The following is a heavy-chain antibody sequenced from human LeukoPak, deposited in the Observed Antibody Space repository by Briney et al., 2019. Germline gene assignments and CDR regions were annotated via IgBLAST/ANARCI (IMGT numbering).Heavy chain of an antibody. V-gene: IGHV3-30*04. D-gene: IGHD3-3*01. Sequence: GGSLRLSCEASGFTFRNYVIHWVRQAPGKGLEWVALISYDGNNKYSGDSVKGRFTISRDNSKNTLYLQMNSLRAEDTAVYYCAKEVFGVVIIGIDYWGQGTLVTVSS. CDR2: ISYDGNNK. CDR1: GFTFRNYV. J-gene: IGHJ4*02. CDR3: AKEVFGVVIIGIDY.